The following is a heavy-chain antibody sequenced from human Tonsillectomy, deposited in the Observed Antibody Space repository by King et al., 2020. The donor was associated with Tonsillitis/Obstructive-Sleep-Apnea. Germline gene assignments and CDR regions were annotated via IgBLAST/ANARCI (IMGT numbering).Heavy chain of an antibody. J-gene: IGHJ4*02. CDR2: INHSGST. Sequence: VQLQQWGAGLLKPSETLSLTCAVYGGSFSGYYWSWIRQPPGKGLEWIGEINHSGSTNYNPSLKSRVTISVDTSKNQFSLKLSSVTAAETAVYYCARGGAFWSGYYNDYWGQGTLVTVSS. D-gene: IGHD3-3*01. V-gene: IGHV4-34*01. CDR3: ARGGAFWSGYYNDY. CDR1: GGSFSGYY.